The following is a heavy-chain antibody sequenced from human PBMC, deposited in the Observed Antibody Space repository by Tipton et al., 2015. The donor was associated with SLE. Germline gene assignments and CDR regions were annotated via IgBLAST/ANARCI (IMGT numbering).Heavy chain of an antibody. CDR1: GFTFSSYG. CDR3: SGELSPRDGFDI. V-gene: IGHV3-33*01. J-gene: IGHJ3*02. Sequence: LSCAASGFTFSSYGMHWVRQAPGKGLEWVAVIWYGGSNENYADSVKGRFTISRDNSKNTLYLQMNSLRAEDTAVYYCSGELSPRDGFDIWGQGTMVTVSS. D-gene: IGHD3-16*02. CDR2: IWYGGSNE.